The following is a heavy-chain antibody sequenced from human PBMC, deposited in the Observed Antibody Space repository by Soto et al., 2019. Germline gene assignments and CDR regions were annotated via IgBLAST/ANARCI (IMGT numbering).Heavy chain of an antibody. Sequence: ASVKVSCKASGYTFTSYDINWVRQATGQGLEWMGWMNPNRGNTGYAQKFQGRVTMTRNTSISTAYMELSSLRSEDTAVYYCARAFSGQFWSGYPNYYYYYMDVWGKGTTVTVSS. CDR2: MNPNRGNT. J-gene: IGHJ6*03. CDR1: GYTFTSYD. D-gene: IGHD3-3*01. V-gene: IGHV1-8*01. CDR3: ARAFSGQFWSGYPNYYYYYMDV.